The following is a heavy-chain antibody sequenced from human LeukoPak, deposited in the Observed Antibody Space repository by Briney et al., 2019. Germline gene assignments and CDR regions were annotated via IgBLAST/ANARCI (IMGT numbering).Heavy chain of an antibody. J-gene: IGHJ6*03. CDR1: GGTFSSYA. CDR2: IIPIFGTA. Sequence: SVKVSCKASGGTFSSYAISWVRQAPGQGLEWMGGIIPIFGTANYVQKFQGRVTITTDESTSTAYMELSSLRSEDTAVYYCARVRSGYYGGDAYYYYYMDVWGKGTTVTVSS. CDR3: ARVRSGYYGGDAYYYYYMDV. V-gene: IGHV1-69*05. D-gene: IGHD3-22*01.